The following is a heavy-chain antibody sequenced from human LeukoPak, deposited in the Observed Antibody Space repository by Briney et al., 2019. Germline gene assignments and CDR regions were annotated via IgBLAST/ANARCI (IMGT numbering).Heavy chain of an antibody. CDR2: ISGSGGST. Sequence: PGGSLRLSCAASGFTFSSYGMSWVRQATGKGLEWVSAISGSGGSTYYADSVKGRFTISRDNSRNTLYLQMNSLRAEDTAVYYCAKLWFGELPYYFDYWGQGTLVTVSS. D-gene: IGHD3-10*01. CDR3: AKLWFGELPYYFDY. CDR1: GFTFSSYG. V-gene: IGHV3-23*01. J-gene: IGHJ4*02.